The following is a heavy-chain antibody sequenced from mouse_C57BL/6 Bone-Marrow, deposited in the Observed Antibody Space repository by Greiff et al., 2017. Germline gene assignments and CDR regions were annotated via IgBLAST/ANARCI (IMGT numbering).Heavy chain of an antibody. Sequence: EVHLVESGGGLVQPKGSLKLSCAASGFSFNTYAMNWVRQAPGKGLEWVARIRSKSNNYATYYADSVKDRFTISRDDSESMLYLQMNNLKTEDTAMYYCGRHEDDYDGFAYWGQGTLVTVSA. CDR2: IRSKSNNYAT. D-gene: IGHD2-4*01. J-gene: IGHJ3*01. CDR1: GFSFNTYA. V-gene: IGHV10-1*01. CDR3: GRHEDDYDGFAY.